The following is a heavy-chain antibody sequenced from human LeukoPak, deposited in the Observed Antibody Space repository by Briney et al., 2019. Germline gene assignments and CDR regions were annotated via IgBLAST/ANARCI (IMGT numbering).Heavy chain of an antibody. V-gene: IGHV3-15*01. CDR1: GFTFSNAW. CDR3: TTLGITMVRGVIIPDY. D-gene: IGHD3-10*01. J-gene: IGHJ4*02. CDR2: IKSKTDGGTT. Sequence: GGVLRLSRAAPGFTFSNAWMSWGRPAPGKGLEWGCRIKSKTDGGTTDYAAPVKGRSTISRDDSKNTLYLQMNSLKTEDTAVYYCTTLGITMVRGVIIPDYWGQGTLVTVSS.